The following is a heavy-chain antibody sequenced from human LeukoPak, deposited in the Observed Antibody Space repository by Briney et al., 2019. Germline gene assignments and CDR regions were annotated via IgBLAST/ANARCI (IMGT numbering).Heavy chain of an antibody. CDR3: ARSRDVVVPAARRYYYMDV. CDR2: IYYSGST. D-gene: IGHD2-2*01. V-gene: IGHV4-39*07. CDR1: GGSISSSSYY. J-gene: IGHJ6*03. Sequence: PSETLSLTCTVSGGSISSSSYYWGWIRQPPGKGLEWIGSIYYSGSTYYNPSLKSRVTISVDTSKNQFSLKLSSVTAADTAVYYCARSRDVVVPAARRYYYMDVWGKGTTVTISS.